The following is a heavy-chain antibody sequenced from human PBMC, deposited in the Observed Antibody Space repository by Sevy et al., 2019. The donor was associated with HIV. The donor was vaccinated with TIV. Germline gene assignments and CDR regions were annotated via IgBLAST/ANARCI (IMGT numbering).Heavy chain of an antibody. CDR1: GGSINSDH. Sequence: SETLSLTCTVSGGSINSDHWNWIRQPPGKGLEWIGYVYYTGGTNYNPSLKNPVTISVDRTKNQFSLKLTSVTAADTAVYYCARRNDFDIWGQRTMVTVSS. J-gene: IGHJ3*02. V-gene: IGHV4-59*08. CDR2: VYYTGGT. CDR3: ARRNDFDI.